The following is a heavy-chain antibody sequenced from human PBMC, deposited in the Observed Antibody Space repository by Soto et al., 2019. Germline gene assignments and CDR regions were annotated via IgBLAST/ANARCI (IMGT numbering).Heavy chain of an antibody. V-gene: IGHV3-23*01. J-gene: IGHJ4*02. CDR2: ISDSGGST. CDR1: GFTFNIYA. D-gene: IGHD2-21*02. CDR3: AKGEIVVVTAISGCFDY. Sequence: PGGSLRLSCAASGFTFNIYAMSWVRQAPGKGLEWVSSISDSGGSTYYADSVKGRFTISRDNSKNTLYLQMNSLRAEDTAEYYCAKGEIVVVTAISGCFDYWGQGTPVTVSS.